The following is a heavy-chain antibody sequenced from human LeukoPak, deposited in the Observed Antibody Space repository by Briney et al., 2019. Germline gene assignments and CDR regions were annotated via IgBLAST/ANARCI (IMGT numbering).Heavy chain of an antibody. J-gene: IGHJ6*04. V-gene: IGHV3-74*01. D-gene: IGHD3-10*01. CDR1: GFTFSSYW. CDR3: ASTYHYGSGSYYIYYYGMDV. CDR2: INSDGSST. Sequence: GGSLRLSCAASGFTFSSYWMHWVRQAPGKGLVWVSRINSDGSSTSYADSVKGRFTISRDNAKNTLYLQMNSLRAEDTAVYYCASTYHYGSGSYYIYYYGMDVWGKGTTVTVSS.